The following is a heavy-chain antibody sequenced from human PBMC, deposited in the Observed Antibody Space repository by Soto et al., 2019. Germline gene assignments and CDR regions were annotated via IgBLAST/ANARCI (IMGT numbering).Heavy chain of an antibody. Sequence: SLRLSCAASGFTFSSYAMSWVRQAPGKGLEWVSAISGSGGSTYYADSVKGRFTISRDNSKNTLYLQMNSLRAEDTAVYYCAKDGLLYYYYGMDVWGQGTTVTVS. J-gene: IGHJ6*02. CDR2: ISGSGGST. D-gene: IGHD1-26*01. CDR1: GFTFSSYA. CDR3: AKDGLLYYYYGMDV. V-gene: IGHV3-23*01.